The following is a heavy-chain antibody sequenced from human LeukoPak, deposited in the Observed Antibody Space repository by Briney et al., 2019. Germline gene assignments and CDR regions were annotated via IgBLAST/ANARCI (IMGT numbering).Heavy chain of an antibody. CDR1: GFTFSNAW. V-gene: IGHV3-15*07. D-gene: IGHD5-18*01. Sequence: GGSLRLSCAASGFTFSNAWMNWVRQAPGKGLEWVRRIKSKTDRGTTDYAAPVKGRFTISRDDSKNTLYLQMNSLKTEDTAVYYCTTDPGALSSYGHYYYGMDVWGQGTTVTVSS. J-gene: IGHJ6*02. CDR2: IKSKTDRGTT. CDR3: TTDPGALSSYGHYYYGMDV.